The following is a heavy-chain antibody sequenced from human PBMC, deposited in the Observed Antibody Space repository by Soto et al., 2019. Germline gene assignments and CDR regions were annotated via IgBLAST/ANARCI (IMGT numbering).Heavy chain of an antibody. Sequence: PSETLSLTCAVSGGSIISSNWWNWVRQPPGKGLEWIGEIYHSGSAYYKPSLKSRVAMSADTSKNQFSLKLTSATAADTAVYYCARRDWSGSTSHFYFDYWGQGVQVTVSS. V-gene: IGHV4-4*02. CDR2: IYHSGSA. J-gene: IGHJ4*02. D-gene: IGHD3-9*01. CDR3: ARRDWSGSTSHFYFDY. CDR1: GGSIISSNW.